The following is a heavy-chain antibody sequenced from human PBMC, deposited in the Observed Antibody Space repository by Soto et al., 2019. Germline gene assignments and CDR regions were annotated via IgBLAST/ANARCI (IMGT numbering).Heavy chain of an antibody. J-gene: IGHJ1*01. CDR3: TRGPRSTSTGTGAF. D-gene: IGHD1-1*01. CDR1: GFTFSMYW. CDR2: INDDGIST. Sequence: EVQLVESGGGLVQPGGSLRLSCAASGFTFSMYWMHWVRQVPGKGPEWVSRINDDGISTNYADSVKGRFTISRDNAKTTLYLQMNALRVEDTAVYYGTRGPRSTSTGTGAFWGQGTLVTVSS. V-gene: IGHV3-74*01.